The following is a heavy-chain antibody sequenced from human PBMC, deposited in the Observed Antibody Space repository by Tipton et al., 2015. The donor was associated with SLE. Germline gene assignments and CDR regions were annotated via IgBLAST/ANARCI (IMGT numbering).Heavy chain of an antibody. J-gene: IGHJ5*02. CDR1: GGSISSGSYY. CDR3: ARRGSSSPLDNWFDP. Sequence: TLSLTCTVSGGSISSGSYYWGWIRQPPGKGLEWIGSISYSGSTYYNPSLKSRVTISVDTSKNQFSLKLSSVTAADTAVYYCARRGSSSPLDNWFDPWGQGTLVTVSS. V-gene: IGHV4-39*01. CDR2: ISYSGST. D-gene: IGHD6-6*01.